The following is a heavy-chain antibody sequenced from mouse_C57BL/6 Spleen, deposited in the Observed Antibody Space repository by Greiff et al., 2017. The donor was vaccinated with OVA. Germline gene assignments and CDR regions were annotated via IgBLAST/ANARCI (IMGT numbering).Heavy chain of an antibody. D-gene: IGHD2-3*01. CDR2: ISYDGSN. CDR1: GYSITSGYY. Sequence: DVKLQESGPGLVKPSQSLSLTCSVTGYSITSGYYWNWIRQFPGNKLEWMGYISYDGSNNYNPSLKNRISITRDTSKNQFFLKLNSVTTEDTATYYCARDYDGPFAYWGQGTLVTVSA. CDR3: ARDYDGPFAY. V-gene: IGHV3-6*01. J-gene: IGHJ3*01.